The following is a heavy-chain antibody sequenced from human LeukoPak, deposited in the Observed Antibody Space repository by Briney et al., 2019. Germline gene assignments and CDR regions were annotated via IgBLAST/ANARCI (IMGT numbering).Heavy chain of an antibody. CDR3: ARLTTGDYYFDY. V-gene: IGHV3-7*01. CDR2: IKQDGSEK. D-gene: IGHD7-27*01. J-gene: IGHJ4*02. CDR1: GFTVSSNY. Sequence: GGSLRLSCAASGFTVSSNYMSWVRQAPGKGLEWVANIKQDGSEKYYVDSVKGRFTISRDNAKNSLHLQMNGLRAEDTAVYYCARLTTGDYYFDYWGQGTLVTVSS.